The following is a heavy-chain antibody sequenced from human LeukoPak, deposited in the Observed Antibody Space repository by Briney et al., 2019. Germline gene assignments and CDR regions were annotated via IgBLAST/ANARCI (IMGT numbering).Heavy chain of an antibody. CDR2: IYYSGST. CDR1: GGSINSYY. CDR3: ARARDGHINNWFDP. J-gene: IGHJ5*02. Sequence: LSETPSLTCTVSGGSINSYYWSWIRQPPGKGLEWIGYIYYSGSTNYNPSLKSRVTISVDTSKNQFSLKMSSVTAADTAVYYCARARDGHINNWFDPWGQGTLVTVSS. V-gene: IGHV4-59*01. D-gene: IGHD5-24*01.